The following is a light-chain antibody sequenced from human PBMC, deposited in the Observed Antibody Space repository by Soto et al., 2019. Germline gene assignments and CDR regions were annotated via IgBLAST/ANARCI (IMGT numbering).Light chain of an antibody. CDR2: AAS. CDR1: QGISTY. CDR3: QQLNRYPIFT. Sequence: DIQLTQSPSFLSASVGDRVTITCRASQGISTYLAWYQQKPGKAPKLLIYAASTLQSGVPSRFSGSGSGTEFTLTSSSLQPEDFATYYCQQLNRYPIFTFGPGTKVDIK. V-gene: IGKV1-9*01. J-gene: IGKJ3*01.